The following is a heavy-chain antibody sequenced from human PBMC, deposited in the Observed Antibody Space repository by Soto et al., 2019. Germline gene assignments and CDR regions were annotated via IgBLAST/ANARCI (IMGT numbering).Heavy chain of an antibody. J-gene: IGHJ3*02. V-gene: IGHV3-33*01. D-gene: IGHD2-21*01. Sequence: QVQLVESGGGVVQPGRSLRLSCAASGFTFSSYGMHWVRQAPGKGLEWVAVIWYDGSNKYYADSVKGRFTISRDNSKNTLYLQMNSLRDDDTAVYYCARTLFPPDAFDIWGQGTMVTVSS. CDR3: ARTLFPPDAFDI. CDR2: IWYDGSNK. CDR1: GFTFSSYG.